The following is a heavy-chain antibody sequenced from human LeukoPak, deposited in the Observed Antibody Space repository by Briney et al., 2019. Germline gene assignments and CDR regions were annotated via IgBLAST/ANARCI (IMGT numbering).Heavy chain of an antibody. J-gene: IGHJ4*02. V-gene: IGHV3-30*18. CDR3: AKDERPSSGPG. CDR2: ISYDGSNR. CDR1: GFTFSSYG. Sequence: GGSLRLSCAASGFTFSSYGMHWVRQAPGKGLEWVAVISYDGSNRYYADSVKGRFTISRDNSKNTLYLQMNSLRAEDTAVYYCAKDERPSSGPGWGQGTLVTVSS. D-gene: IGHD6-19*01.